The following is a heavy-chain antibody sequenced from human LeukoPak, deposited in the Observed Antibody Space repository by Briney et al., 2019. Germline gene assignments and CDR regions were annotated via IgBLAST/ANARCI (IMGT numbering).Heavy chain of an antibody. Sequence: GGSLRLSCTASGFTFADYTMSWFRQAPGKGLEWVSSISGDSSDIYYADSVMGRSTISRDNAKNSVYLQINSLRAEDTAIYYCARRGYSDSSGYDYWGQGTLATVSS. CDR2: ISGDSSDI. CDR1: GFTFADYT. V-gene: IGHV3-21*01. J-gene: IGHJ4*02. CDR3: ARRGYSDSSGYDY. D-gene: IGHD3-22*01.